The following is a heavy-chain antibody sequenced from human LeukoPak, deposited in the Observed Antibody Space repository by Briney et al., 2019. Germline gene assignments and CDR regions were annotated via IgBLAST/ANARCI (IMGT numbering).Heavy chain of an antibody. CDR2: IRYDGSNK. CDR3: VAYYDILTGYKY. J-gene: IGHJ4*02. CDR1: GFTFSSYA. V-gene: IGHV3-30*02. Sequence: GGSLRLSCAASGFTFSSYAMHWVRQAPGKGLEWVTFIRYDGSNKYYADSVKGRFTISRDNSKNTLYLQMNSLRAEDTAVYYCVAYYDILTGYKYWGQGTLVTVSS. D-gene: IGHD3-9*01.